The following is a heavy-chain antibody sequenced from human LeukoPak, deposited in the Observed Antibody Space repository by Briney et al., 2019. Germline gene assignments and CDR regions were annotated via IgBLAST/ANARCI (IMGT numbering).Heavy chain of an antibody. CDR3: ARSSKTSAIFGVVIIGRGTFNWFDP. V-gene: IGHV1-69*13. CDR2: IIPIFGTA. D-gene: IGHD3-3*01. Sequence: LVKVSCKASGGTFSSYAISWVRQAPGQGLEWMGGIIPIFGTANYAQKFQGRVTITADESTSTAYMGLSSLRSEDTAVYYCARSSKTSAIFGVVIIGRGTFNWFDPWGQGTLVTVSS. J-gene: IGHJ5*02. CDR1: GGTFSSYA.